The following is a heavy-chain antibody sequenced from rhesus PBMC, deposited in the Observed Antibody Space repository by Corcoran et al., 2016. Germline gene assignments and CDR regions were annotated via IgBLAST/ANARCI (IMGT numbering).Heavy chain of an antibody. CDR2: INPSNVKT. CDR3: ARDAGVIIRTLFDY. D-gene: IGHD3-34*01. Sequence: QVQLVQSGAEVKKPGTSVKLSCKASGYTFTSYYINWVRQAPGQVLEWMGGINPSNVKTGYDKKFQGRVTMTRDTSTSTAYMELNSLRSEDTAVYYCARDAGVIIRTLFDYWGQGVLVTVSS. V-gene: IGHV1-200*01. J-gene: IGHJ4*01. CDR1: GYTFTSYY.